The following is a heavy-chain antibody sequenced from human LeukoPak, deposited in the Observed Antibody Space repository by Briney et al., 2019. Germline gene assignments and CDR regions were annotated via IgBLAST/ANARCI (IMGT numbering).Heavy chain of an antibody. CDR1: GFTFSSYS. D-gene: IGHD3-22*01. V-gene: IGHV3-48*01. Sequence: GGSLRLSCAASGFTFSSYSMNWVRQAPGKGLEWVSYISSSSSTIYYADSVKGRFTISRDNAKNSLYLQMNSLRAEDTAVYYCARVTGYIVEDYFDYWGQGTLVTVSS. J-gene: IGHJ4*02. CDR3: ARVTGYIVEDYFDY. CDR2: ISSSSSTI.